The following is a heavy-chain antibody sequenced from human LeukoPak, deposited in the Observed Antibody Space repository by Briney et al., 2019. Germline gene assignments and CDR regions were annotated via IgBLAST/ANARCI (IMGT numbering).Heavy chain of an antibody. Sequence: SETLSLTCTVSGGSIGRYYWSWIRQPPGKGLEWIGYIYYNGSTNYNPSLKSRVTISVDTSKIQFSLRLSSVTAADTAVYYCAKGRPDGDYAFDYWGQGTLVTVSS. J-gene: IGHJ4*02. V-gene: IGHV4-59*01. CDR2: IYYNGST. CDR1: GGSIGRYY. D-gene: IGHD4-17*01. CDR3: AKGRPDGDYAFDY.